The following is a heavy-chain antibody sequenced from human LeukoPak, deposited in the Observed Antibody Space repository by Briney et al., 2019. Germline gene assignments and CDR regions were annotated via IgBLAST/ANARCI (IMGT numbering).Heavy chain of an antibody. CDR1: GFTFSSYA. V-gene: IGHV3-23*01. D-gene: IGHD6-19*01. CDR3: ARDGQWLVQRFFFDY. J-gene: IGHJ4*02. Sequence: GGSLRLSCAASGFTFSSYAMSWVRQAPGKGLEWVSAISGSGGSTYYADSVKGRFTISRDNSKNTLYLQMNSLRAEDTAVYYCARDGQWLVQRFFFDYWGQGTLVTVSS. CDR2: ISGSGGST.